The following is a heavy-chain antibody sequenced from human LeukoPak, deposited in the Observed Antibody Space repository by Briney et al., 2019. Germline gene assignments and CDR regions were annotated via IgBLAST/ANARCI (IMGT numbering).Heavy chain of an antibody. CDR1: GYTFTSYG. D-gene: IGHD3-10*01. J-gene: IGHJ5*02. CDR3: AGSTGSLSSFDP. V-gene: IGHV1-18*01. CDR2: ISAYNGNT. Sequence: ASVKVSCKASGYTFTSYGISWVRQAPGQGLEWMGWISAYNGNTNYAQKLQGRVTMTTDTSTSTAYMELRSLRSDDTAVYYCAGSTGSLSSFDPWGQGALVTVSS.